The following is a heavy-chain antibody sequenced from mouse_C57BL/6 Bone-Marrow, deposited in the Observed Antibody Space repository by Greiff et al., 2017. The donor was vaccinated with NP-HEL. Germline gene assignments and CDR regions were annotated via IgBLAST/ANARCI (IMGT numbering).Heavy chain of an antibody. Sequence: EVQLVESGGGLVQPGGSLSLSCAASGFTFTDYYMSWVRQPPGKALEWLGFIRNKANGYTTEYSASVKGRFTISRDNSQSILYLQMNALRAEDRSTYYFARLPPTAYFDYWGQGTTLTVSS. CDR2: IRNKANGYTT. D-gene: IGHD1-2*01. CDR3: ARLPPTAYFDY. J-gene: IGHJ2*01. V-gene: IGHV7-3*01. CDR1: GFTFTDYY.